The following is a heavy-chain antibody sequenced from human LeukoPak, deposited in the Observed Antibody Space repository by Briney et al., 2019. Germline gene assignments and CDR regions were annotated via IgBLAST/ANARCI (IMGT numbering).Heavy chain of an antibody. D-gene: IGHD1-20*01. CDR1: GYTFTSYG. CDR3: ARDQHNFYFDY. Sequence: GASVKVSCKASGYTFTSYGINWVRQAPGQGLEWMGWISGYNGNTNYAQKLQGRVTMTTDTSTSTAYMELRSLRSDDTAVYHCARDQHNFYFDYWGQGTLVTVSS. J-gene: IGHJ4*02. CDR2: ISGYNGNT. V-gene: IGHV1-18*01.